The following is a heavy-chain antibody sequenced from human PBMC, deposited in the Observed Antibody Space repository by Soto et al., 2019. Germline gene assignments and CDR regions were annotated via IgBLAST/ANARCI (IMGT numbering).Heavy chain of an antibody. D-gene: IGHD6-19*01. CDR3: AMIDYSSGSDY. CDR1: GGTFSSYP. V-gene: IGHV1-69*01. Sequence: QVQLVQSGAEVKKPGSSVKVSCKASGGTFSSYPLSWVRQAPGQGLEWMGGIIPIFGTTKYAQKFQGRVTIIADDSTTTAYMELSSLRSEDTAVYYCAMIDYSSGSDYWGQGTLVTVSS. CDR2: IIPIFGTT. J-gene: IGHJ4*02.